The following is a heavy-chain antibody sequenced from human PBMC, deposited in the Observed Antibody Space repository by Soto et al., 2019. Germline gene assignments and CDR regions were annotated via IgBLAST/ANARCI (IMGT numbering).Heavy chain of an antibody. V-gene: IGHV3-48*02. D-gene: IGHD1-26*01. CDR3: ARVWVKEAKGTYYYYYGMDV. J-gene: IGHJ6*02. CDR1: GFTFSSYS. Sequence: PGGSLRLSCAASGFTFSSYSMNWVRQAPGKGLEWVSYISSSSSTIYYADSVKGRFTISRDNAKNSLYLQMNSLRYEDTAVYYCARVWVKEAKGTYYYYYGMDVWGQGTTVTVS. CDR2: ISSSSSTI.